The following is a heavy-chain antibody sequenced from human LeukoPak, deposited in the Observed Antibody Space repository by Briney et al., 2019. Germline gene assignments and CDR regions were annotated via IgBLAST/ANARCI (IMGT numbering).Heavy chain of an antibody. V-gene: IGHV4-59*08. CDR1: GGSISSYY. J-gene: IGHJ6*03. Sequence: SETLSLTCTVSGGSISSYYWSWIRQPPGKGPEWIGYIYYSGSTNYNPPLKSRVTISVDASKNQFSLKLSSVTAADTAVYYCARTKDDSSGYHLGDYYYYYMDVWGKGTTVTVSS. CDR2: IYYSGST. CDR3: ARTKDDSSGYHLGDYYYYYMDV. D-gene: IGHD3-22*01.